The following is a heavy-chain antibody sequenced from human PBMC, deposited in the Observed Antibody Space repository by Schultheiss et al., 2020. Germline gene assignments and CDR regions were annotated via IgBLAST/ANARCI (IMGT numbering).Heavy chain of an antibody. V-gene: IGHV1-2*02. CDR3: ARVVVVPAATGDYYYGMDV. CDR2: INPNSGGT. Sequence: ASVKVSCKASGYTFTGYYMHWVRQAPGQGLEWMGWINPNSGGTNYAQKFQGRVTMTRDTSISTAYMELSRLRSDDTAVYYCARVVVVPAATGDYYYGMDVWGQGTTVTVS. D-gene: IGHD2-2*01. CDR1: GYTFTGYY. J-gene: IGHJ6*02.